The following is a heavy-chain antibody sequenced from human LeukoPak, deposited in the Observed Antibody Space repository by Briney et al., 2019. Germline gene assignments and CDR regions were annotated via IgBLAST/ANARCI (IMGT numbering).Heavy chain of an antibody. J-gene: IGHJ4*02. CDR2: INHSGST. CDR1: GGSFSGYY. V-gene: IGHV4-34*01. Sequence: PSETLSLTCAVYGGSFSGYYWSWIRQPPGKGLEWIGEINHSGSTNYDPSLKSRVTISVDTSKNQFSLKLSSVTAADTAVYYCARSLELREFDYWGQGTLVTVSS. D-gene: IGHD1-7*01. CDR3: ARSLELREFDY.